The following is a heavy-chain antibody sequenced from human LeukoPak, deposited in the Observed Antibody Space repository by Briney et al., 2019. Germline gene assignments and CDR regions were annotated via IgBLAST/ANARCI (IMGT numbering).Heavy chain of an antibody. J-gene: IGHJ4*02. CDR1: GFTFTNHA. CDR3: ARTPNRDGYSHVDF. Sequence: GGSLRLSCAASGFTFTNHAMAWVRLAPGKGLEWVSTLSDSGASTYYADSVKGRFTISRDNSRNTMYLQMDSLRADDTGVYFCARTPNRDGYSHVDFWGQGALVTVSS. V-gene: IGHV3-23*01. D-gene: IGHD5-24*01. CDR2: LSDSGAST.